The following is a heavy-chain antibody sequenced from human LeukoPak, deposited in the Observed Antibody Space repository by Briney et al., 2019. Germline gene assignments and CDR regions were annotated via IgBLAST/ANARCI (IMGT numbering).Heavy chain of an antibody. J-gene: IGHJ4*02. D-gene: IGHD2-21*02. CDR1: DYSISSAYY. Sequence: SETLSLTCAVSDYSISSAYYWGWIRQPPGKGLEWIGSIYHSGSTDYNPSLKSRVAISVDTSKNQFSLKLRSVTAADTAVYYCARDQAYCGGDCYFDFWGQGTLVTVSS. CDR2: IYHSGST. CDR3: ARDQAYCGGDCYFDF. V-gene: IGHV4-38-2*02.